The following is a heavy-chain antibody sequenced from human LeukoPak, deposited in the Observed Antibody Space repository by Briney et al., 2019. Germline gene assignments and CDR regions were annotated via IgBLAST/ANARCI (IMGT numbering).Heavy chain of an antibody. CDR2: IYRSGST. CDR3: ARRSYGYYIDV. CDR1: NYSISNSLY. Sequence: SEPLSLTCSGSNYSISNSLYWGWLRQPPGKGLEWIGSIYRSGSTFYNPSLKSRVTISLDTSKNQFSLKLSSVTAADTAVYFGARRSYGYYIDVWGKGTTVTVSS. J-gene: IGHJ6*03. D-gene: IGHD4-17*01. V-gene: IGHV4-38-2*02.